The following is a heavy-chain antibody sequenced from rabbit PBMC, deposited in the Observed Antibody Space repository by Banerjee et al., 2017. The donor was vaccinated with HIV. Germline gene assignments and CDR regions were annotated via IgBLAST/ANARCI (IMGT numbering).Heavy chain of an antibody. J-gene: IGHJ4*01. CDR2: IYTTDGST. V-gene: IGHV1S47*01. Sequence: QEQLEESGGDLVKPEGSLTLTCTASGFSFSSSYYMCWVRQAPGKGPEWIACIYTTDGSTYYANWVNGRFTISRSTSLNTVTLQMTSLTAADTATYFCARDDFAVSYIYTIYAFSLWGPGTLVTVS. CDR3: ARDDFAVSYIYTIYAFSL. CDR1: GFSFSSSYY. D-gene: IGHD4-2*01.